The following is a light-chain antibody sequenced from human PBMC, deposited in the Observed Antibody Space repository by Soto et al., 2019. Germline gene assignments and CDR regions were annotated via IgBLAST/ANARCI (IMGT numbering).Light chain of an antibody. CDR3: QQYMSSVT. V-gene: IGKV3-20*01. CDR2: GAS. CDR1: QSVDTTF. Sequence: LAPGQRATLSCRASQSVDTTFFAWYQKKPGQAPRLLIYGASKRATGIPDRFSGSGSGTDFTLIISRLEPEDFAVYYCQQYMSSVTFGQGTKVEIK. J-gene: IGKJ1*01.